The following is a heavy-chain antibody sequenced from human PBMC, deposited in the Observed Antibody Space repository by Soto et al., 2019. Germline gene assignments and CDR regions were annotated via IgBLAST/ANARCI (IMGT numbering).Heavy chain of an antibody. V-gene: IGHV4-31*03. CDR3: ARAVIVVVTAAPKRLGFDP. CDR1: GGSISSGGYY. D-gene: IGHD2-2*01. CDR2: IYYSGST. Sequence: TSETLSLTCTVSGGSISSGGYYWSWIRQHPGKGLEWIGYIYYSGSTYYNPSLKSRVTISVDTSKNQFSLKLSSVTAADTAVYYCARAVIVVVTAAPKRLGFDPWGQGTLVTAPQ. J-gene: IGHJ5*02.